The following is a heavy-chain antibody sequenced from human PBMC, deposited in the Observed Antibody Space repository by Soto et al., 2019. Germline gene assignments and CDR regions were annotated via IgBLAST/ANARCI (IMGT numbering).Heavy chain of an antibody. CDR2: IYYSGST. CDR1: GGSISSSSYY. D-gene: IGHD2-2*01. Sequence: SETLSLTCTVSGGSISSSSYYWGWIRQPPGKGLEWIGSIYYSGSTYYNPSLKSRVTISVDTSKNQFSLKLSSVTAADTAVYYCARGVVPAAMWYDYMDVWGKGTTVTVSS. V-gene: IGHV4-39*01. J-gene: IGHJ6*03. CDR3: ARGVVPAAMWYDYMDV.